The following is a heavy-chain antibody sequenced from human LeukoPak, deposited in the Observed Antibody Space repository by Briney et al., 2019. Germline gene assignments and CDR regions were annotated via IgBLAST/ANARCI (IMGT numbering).Heavy chain of an antibody. Sequence: SETLSLTCTVSNDSISDTSYYWGWIRQPPGKGLEWIGSFYWPASPYYNPSLKSRVTISVDTSKNQFSLKLNSVTAADTAVYYCARGRMRMYYYDSSGEGLDYWGQGTLVAVSS. V-gene: IGHV4-39*07. CDR3: ARGRMRMYYYDSSGEGLDY. J-gene: IGHJ4*02. CDR1: NDSISDTSYY. CDR2: FYWPASP. D-gene: IGHD3-22*01.